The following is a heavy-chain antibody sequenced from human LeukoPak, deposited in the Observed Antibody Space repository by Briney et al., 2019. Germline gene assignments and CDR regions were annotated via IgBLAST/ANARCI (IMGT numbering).Heavy chain of an antibody. Sequence: SGTLSLTCAVPGGSISSSNWWSWVRQPPGKGLEWVGEIYHSGSTNYNPSLKSRVTISVDKSKNQFSLKLSSVTAADTAVYYCARVRGSGSPVPFDYWGQGTLVTVSS. D-gene: IGHD3-10*01. CDR3: ARVRGSGSPVPFDY. CDR2: IYHSGST. CDR1: GGSISSSNW. J-gene: IGHJ4*02. V-gene: IGHV4-4*02.